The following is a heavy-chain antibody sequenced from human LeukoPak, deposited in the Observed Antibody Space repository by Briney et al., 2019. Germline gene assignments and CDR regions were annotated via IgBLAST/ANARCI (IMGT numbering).Heavy chain of an antibody. CDR3: ARTNYYDSSGSQGPGTFYYGLDV. CDR1: GGTFSSYG. D-gene: IGHD3-22*01. Sequence: SVKVSCKASGGTFSSYGITWVRQAPGQGLEWMGRVIPILDISNYAQMFQDRVTITADKSTSTAYMELSSLRSEDTAVYFCARTNYYDSSGSQGPGTFYYGLDVWGLGTTVTVSS. J-gene: IGHJ6*02. CDR2: VIPILDIS. V-gene: IGHV1-69*04.